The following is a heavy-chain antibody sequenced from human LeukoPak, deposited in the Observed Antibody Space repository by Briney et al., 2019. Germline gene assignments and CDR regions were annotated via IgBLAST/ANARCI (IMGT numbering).Heavy chain of an antibody. D-gene: IGHD6-19*01. J-gene: IGHJ4*02. CDR1: GITLSTYW. Sequence: PGGSLRLSCVASGITLSTYWMGWVRQAPGKGLEWVANINEAGSEMYYVDSVKSRFTISRDNSKNSLYLQMNSLRAEDTAKYYCARVPGSSGYYDYWGQGTLVTVSS. CDR2: INEAGSEM. CDR3: ARVPGSSGYYDY. V-gene: IGHV3-7*03.